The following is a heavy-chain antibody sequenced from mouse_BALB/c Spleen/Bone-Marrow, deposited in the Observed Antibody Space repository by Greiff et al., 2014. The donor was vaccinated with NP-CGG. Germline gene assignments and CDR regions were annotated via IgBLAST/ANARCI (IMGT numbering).Heavy chain of an antibody. CDR3: ARDVGNYYAMDY. V-gene: IGHV1-26*01. Sequence: VQLQQSGPELVKPGASMKISCKASGFSFTGYTMNWVKQSHGKNLEWIGLINPYTGETSYNQKFKGKATLTVDKSSSTAYMELLSLTSEDSAVYCCARDVGNYYAMDYWGQGTSVTVSS. J-gene: IGHJ4*01. CDR1: GFSFTGYT. CDR2: INPYTGET. D-gene: IGHD2-1*01.